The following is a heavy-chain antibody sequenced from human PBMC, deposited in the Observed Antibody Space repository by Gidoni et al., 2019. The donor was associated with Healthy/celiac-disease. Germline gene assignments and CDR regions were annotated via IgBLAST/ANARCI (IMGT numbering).Heavy chain of an antibody. D-gene: IGHD5-12*01. V-gene: IGHV5-51*01. CDR3: ARLPRTVEKTWTPLLGYFDY. Sequence: EVQLVQSGAEVKKPGESLKISCKGSGYSFTSYWIGWVRQMPGKGLEWMGIIYPGDSDTRYSPSFQGQVTISADKSISTAYLQWSSLKASDTAMYYCARLPRTVEKTWTPLLGYFDYWGQGTLVTVSS. CDR2: IYPGDSDT. J-gene: IGHJ4*02. CDR1: GYSFTSYW.